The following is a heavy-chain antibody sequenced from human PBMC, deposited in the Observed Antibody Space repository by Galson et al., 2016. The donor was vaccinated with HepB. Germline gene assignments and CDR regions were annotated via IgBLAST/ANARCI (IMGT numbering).Heavy chain of an antibody. CDR1: GFTFSSYS. V-gene: IGHV3-21*01. D-gene: IGHD6-19*01. Sequence: SLRLSCAASGFTFSSYSMNWVRQAPGKGLEWLSSISSNSNYIYYADSIKGRFTISRDNVQNSLYLQMNSLRVEDTAVYYCASVPPQWLLRGVFDAWGRGTMVAVSS. J-gene: IGHJ3*01. CDR2: ISSNSNYI. CDR3: ASVPPQWLLRGVFDA.